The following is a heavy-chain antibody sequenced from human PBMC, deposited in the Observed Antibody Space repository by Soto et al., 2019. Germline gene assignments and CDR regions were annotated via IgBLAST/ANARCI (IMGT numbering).Heavy chain of an antibody. D-gene: IGHD6-13*01. Sequence: GGYLRLPCAASGFTASSNYMSWVRQPPGQWLEWVSVIYSGGSTYYADSVKGRFTISRDNSKNTLYLQMNSLRAEDTAVYYCARAGYSSSWYWYFDLWGRGTLVTVSS. CDR3: ARAGYSSSWYWYFDL. V-gene: IGHV3-53*01. CDR1: GFTASSNY. J-gene: IGHJ2*01. CDR2: IYSGGST.